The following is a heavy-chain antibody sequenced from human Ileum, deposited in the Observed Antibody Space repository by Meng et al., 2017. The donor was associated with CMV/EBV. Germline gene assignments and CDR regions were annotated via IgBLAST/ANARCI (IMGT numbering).Heavy chain of an antibody. V-gene: IGHV5-51*01. Sequence: GGSLRLSCKGSGYRFTSHWIGWVRQLPGKGLEWMGIIYPGDSDIRSSPSFQGQVTMSVDKSISTAYLQWSTLKASDSAMYYCARAGLYGYAYGDWDHWGQGTLVTVSS. J-gene: IGHJ4*02. CDR1: GYRFTSHW. D-gene: IGHD5-18*01. CDR3: ARAGLYGYAYGDWDH. CDR2: IYPGDSDI.